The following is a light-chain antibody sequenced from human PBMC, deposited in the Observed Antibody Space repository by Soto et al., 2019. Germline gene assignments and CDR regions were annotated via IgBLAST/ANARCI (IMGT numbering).Light chain of an antibody. V-gene: IGLV2-8*01. CDR3: SSYAGSSSVV. CDR2: EVS. CDR1: SSDVGGYNY. J-gene: IGLJ2*01. Sequence: QSALTQPPSASGSPGQSVTIFCTGTSSDVGGYNYVSWYQQHPGKAPKLMIYEVSKRPSGVPDRFSGSKSGNTASLTVSGLQAEDEADYYCSSYAGSSSVVFGAGTKLTVL.